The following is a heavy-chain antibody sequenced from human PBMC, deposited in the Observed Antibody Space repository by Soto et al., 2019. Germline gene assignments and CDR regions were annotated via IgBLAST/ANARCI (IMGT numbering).Heavy chain of an antibody. CDR3: AREHYYASSGSPTDI. V-gene: IGHV3-21*06. Sequence: PWVSLRLSCAASGFTFSSYSMNWVRQAPGKGLEWVSSISSSSSYIYYADSVKGRFTISRDNAKNSLYLQMNSLRAEDTAVYYCAREHYYASSGSPTDIWGQGTMVTVSS. CDR1: GFTFSSYS. D-gene: IGHD3-22*01. J-gene: IGHJ3*02. CDR2: ISSSSSYI.